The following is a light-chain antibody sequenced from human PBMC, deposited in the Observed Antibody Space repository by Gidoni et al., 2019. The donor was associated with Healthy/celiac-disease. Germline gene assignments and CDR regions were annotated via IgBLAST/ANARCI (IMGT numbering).Light chain of an antibody. CDR2: NAS. J-gene: IGKJ1*01. Sequence: DMQLTQDPATLSASVGDRVTITCRASQSISSWLAWYQQKPGKAPKLLIYNASSLESGVPSRFSGSGSGTEFTLTISSLQPDDFATYYCQQYNSYSRTFGQGTKVEIK. CDR3: QQYNSYSRT. V-gene: IGKV1-5*03. CDR1: QSISSW.